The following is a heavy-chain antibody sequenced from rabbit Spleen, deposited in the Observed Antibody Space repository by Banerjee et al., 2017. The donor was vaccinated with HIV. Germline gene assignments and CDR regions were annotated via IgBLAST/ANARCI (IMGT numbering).Heavy chain of an antibody. Sequence: QSLEESGGDLVKPGASLTLTCTASGVSFSFNSYMCWVRQAPGKGLEWIACIDTGNSGFTYFASWAKGRFTISKTSSTTVTLQMTSLTAADTATYFCARDSGSSFSSYGMDLWGPGPLVTVS. V-gene: IGHV1S40*01. CDR3: ARDSGSSFSSYGMDL. CDR2: IDTGNSGFT. CDR1: GVSFSFNSY. J-gene: IGHJ6*01. D-gene: IGHD8-1*01.